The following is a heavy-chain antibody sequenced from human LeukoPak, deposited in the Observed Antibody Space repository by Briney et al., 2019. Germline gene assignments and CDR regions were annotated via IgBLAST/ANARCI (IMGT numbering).Heavy chain of an antibody. D-gene: IGHD2-15*01. CDR3: ARGGGYYMDV. CDR2: IYYSGST. V-gene: IGHV4-61*05. Sequence: SETLSLTCTVSGGSISSSSYYWSWIRQPPGKGLEWIGYIYYSGSTNYNPSLKSRVTISVDTSKNQFSLKLSSVTAADTAVYYCARGGGYYMDVWGKGTTVTVSS. CDR1: GGSISSSSYY. J-gene: IGHJ6*03.